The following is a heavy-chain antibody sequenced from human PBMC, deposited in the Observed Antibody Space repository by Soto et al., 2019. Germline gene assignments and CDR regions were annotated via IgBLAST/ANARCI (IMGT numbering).Heavy chain of an antibody. Sequence: GGSLRLSCAASGFTFGSYGMHWVRQAPGKGLEWVAVISYDGSNKYYADSVKGRFTISRDNSKNTLYLQMNSLRAEDTAVYYCAKGLREMATPYYYYYGMDVWGQGTTVTDSS. D-gene: IGHD5-12*01. J-gene: IGHJ6*02. CDR2: ISYDGSNK. V-gene: IGHV3-30*18. CDR3: AKGLREMATPYYYYYGMDV. CDR1: GFTFGSYG.